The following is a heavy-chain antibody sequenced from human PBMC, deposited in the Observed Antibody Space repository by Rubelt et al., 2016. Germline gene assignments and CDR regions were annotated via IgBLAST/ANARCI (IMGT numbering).Heavy chain of an antibody. CDR1: GFTFSSYA. V-gene: IGHV3-23*01. D-gene: IGHD2-15*01. CDR3: AKSGCSGGSCYFYYFDS. Sequence: EVQLLESGGGLVQPGGSLRLSCAASGFTFSSYAMSWVRQAPGKGLEWVSAISDSGGSTYYSGGSTYYADSVEGRFTISRDNSKNTLSLQMNSLRAEDTAIYYCAKSGCSGGSCYFYYFDSWGQGTLVTVSS. J-gene: IGHJ4*02. CDR2: ISDSGGSTYYSGGST.